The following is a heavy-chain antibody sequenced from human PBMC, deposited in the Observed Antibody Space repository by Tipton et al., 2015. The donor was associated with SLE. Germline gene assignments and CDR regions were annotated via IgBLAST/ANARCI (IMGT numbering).Heavy chain of an antibody. Sequence: TLSLTCSVYGDSLSGQYWSWIRQPPGKGLEWIGEVFRGGSTNYSPSLESRVTITVDTSKNHFSLKLTSVTAADTAVYYCARGTFEDYGGNSVLDFWGQGTLVTVSS. J-gene: IGHJ4*02. CDR1: GDSLSGQY. D-gene: IGHD4-23*01. CDR2: VFRGGST. CDR3: ARGTFEDYGGNSVLDF. V-gene: IGHV4-34*01.